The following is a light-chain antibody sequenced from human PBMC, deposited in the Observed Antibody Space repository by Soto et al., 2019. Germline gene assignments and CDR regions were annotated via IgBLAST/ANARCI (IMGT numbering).Light chain of an antibody. CDR2: GAS. Sequence: AIQLTQSPSSLSASIGDRVTITCRASQGISSALAWYQQKPGKAPSLLIYGASTLESGVPSSFSGSGSGTDFTLTIRSLQPEDFATYYCQHCNCYPRTFGQGTRLEIK. V-gene: IGKV1-13*02. J-gene: IGKJ5*01. CDR3: QHCNCYPRT. CDR1: QGISSA.